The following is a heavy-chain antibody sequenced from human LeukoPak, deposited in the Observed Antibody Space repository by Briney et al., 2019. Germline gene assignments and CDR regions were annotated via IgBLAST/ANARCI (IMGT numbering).Heavy chain of an antibody. CDR3: AKHRYSSSTNYYFDS. CDR1: GGSVTTYY. CDR2: INTSGST. Sequence: PSETLSLNCSVSGGSVTTYYWSWIRQPAGKGLEWIGRINTSGSTNYNPSLKSRVTMSVDTSKNQFSLKLSSVTAADTAVYYCAKHRYSSSTNYYFDSWGQGTLVTVSS. D-gene: IGHD6-6*01. V-gene: IGHV4-4*07. J-gene: IGHJ4*02.